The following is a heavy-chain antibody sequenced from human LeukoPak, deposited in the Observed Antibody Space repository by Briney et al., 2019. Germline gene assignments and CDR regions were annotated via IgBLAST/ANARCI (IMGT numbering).Heavy chain of an antibody. Sequence: SETLSLTCTVSGGSISSYYWSWIRQPPGKGLEWIGYIYYSGSTNYNPSLKSRVTISVDTSKNQFSLKLNSVTAADTAVYYCARAGYCSSTSCQWVPLVWGQGTTVTVSS. CDR3: ARAGYCSSTSCQWVPLV. V-gene: IGHV4-59*01. J-gene: IGHJ6*02. D-gene: IGHD2-2*03. CDR1: GGSISSYY. CDR2: IYYSGST.